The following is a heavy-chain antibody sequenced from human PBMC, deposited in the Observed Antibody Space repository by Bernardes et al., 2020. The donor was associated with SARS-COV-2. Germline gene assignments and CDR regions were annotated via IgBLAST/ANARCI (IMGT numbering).Heavy chain of an antibody. CDR2: ISGSGGST. J-gene: IGHJ3*02. Sequence: GGSLRLSCAASGFTFSSYAMSWVRQAPGKGLEWVSAISGSGGSTYYADSVKGRFTISRDNSKNTLYLQMNSLRAEDTAVYYCAKDYLARLGTYYYDSDAFDIWGQGTMVNVSS. V-gene: IGHV3-23*01. D-gene: IGHD3-22*01. CDR1: GFTFSSYA. CDR3: AKDYLARLGTYYYDSDAFDI.